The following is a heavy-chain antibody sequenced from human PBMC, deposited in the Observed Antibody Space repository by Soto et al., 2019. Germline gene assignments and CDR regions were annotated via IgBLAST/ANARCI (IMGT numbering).Heavy chain of an antibody. Sequence: SETLSLTCTVSGGSISSYYWSWIRQPAGKGLEWIGRIYTSGSTNYNPSLKSRVTMSVDTSKNQFSLKLSSVTAADTAVYYCARDSGGEPLHYYYGMDVWGQGTTVTVSS. J-gene: IGHJ6*02. V-gene: IGHV4-4*07. D-gene: IGHD3-10*01. CDR2: IYTSGST. CDR1: GGSISSYY. CDR3: ARDSGGEPLHYYYGMDV.